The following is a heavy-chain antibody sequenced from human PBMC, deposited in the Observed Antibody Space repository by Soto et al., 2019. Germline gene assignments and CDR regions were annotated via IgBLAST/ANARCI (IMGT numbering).Heavy chain of an antibody. Sequence: QITLKESGPTLVRPTQTLTLTCAFSGFSLSTSGVGVGWIRQPPGKALEWLAVIYWDDSKHYSPSLRSRLTITKDTSKNQVVFTMTNMYPMDTGTYYCAHKGPEDWPLDYWGQGTLVTVSS. CDR3: AHKGPEDWPLDY. CDR2: IYWDDSK. J-gene: IGHJ4*02. D-gene: IGHD3-9*01. CDR1: GFSLSTSGVG. V-gene: IGHV2-5*02.